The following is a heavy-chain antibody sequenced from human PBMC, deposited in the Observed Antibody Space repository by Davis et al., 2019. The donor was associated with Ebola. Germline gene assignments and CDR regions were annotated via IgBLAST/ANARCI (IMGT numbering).Heavy chain of an antibody. CDR1: GGSISSYY. V-gene: IGHV4-59*01. J-gene: IGHJ6*02. D-gene: IGHD6-19*01. CDR3: ARGGRSSGWDYHHYGMDV. Sequence: SETLSLTCTVSGGSISSYYWSWIRQPPGKGLEWIGYIYYSGSTNYNPSLKSRVTISVDTSKNQFSLKLSSVTAADTAGYYCARGGRSSGWDYHHYGMDVWGQGTTVTVSS. CDR2: IYYSGST.